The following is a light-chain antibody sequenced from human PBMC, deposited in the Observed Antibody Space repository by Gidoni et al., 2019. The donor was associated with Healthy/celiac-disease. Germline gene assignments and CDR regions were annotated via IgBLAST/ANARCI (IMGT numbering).Light chain of an antibody. CDR2: DAS. CDR3: QQRSNWGFT. V-gene: IGKV3-11*01. CDR1: QSVSSY. J-gene: IGKJ3*01. Sequence: ETVLTQSPATLSLSPGERATLSCRASQSVSSYLAWYQQKPGQAPRLLIYDASNRATGIPARFSGSGSGTDFTLTISSLEPEDFAVYYCQQRSNWGFTFXPXTKVDIK.